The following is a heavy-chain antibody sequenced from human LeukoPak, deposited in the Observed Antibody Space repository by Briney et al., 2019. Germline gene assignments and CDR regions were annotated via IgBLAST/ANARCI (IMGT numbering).Heavy chain of an antibody. CDR2: ISGSGGST. J-gene: IGHJ6*03. V-gene: IGHV3-23*01. CDR1: GFTFSSHA. CDR3: AKVESVVAATGHYYYYMDV. Sequence: GGSLRLSCAASGFTFSSHAMSWVRQAPGKGLEWVSAISGSGGSTYYADSVKGRFTISRDDSKNTLYLQMNSLRAEDTAVYYCAKVESVVAATGHYYYYMDVWGKGTTVTVSS. D-gene: IGHD2-15*01.